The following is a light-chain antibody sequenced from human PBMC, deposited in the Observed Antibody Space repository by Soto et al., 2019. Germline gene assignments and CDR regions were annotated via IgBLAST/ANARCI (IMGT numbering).Light chain of an antibody. CDR1: SSDVGAYNF. CDR3: CSHAGTNNPFV. Sequence: QSALTQPPSASGSPGQSVTISCTGTSSDVGAYNFVSWYQQHPGKAPKLMIYDVSQRPSWVPDRFSASKSGNTASLTVSGLQAEDEADYDRCSHAGTNNPFVFGTGTKLTVL. V-gene: IGLV2-8*01. CDR2: DVS. J-gene: IGLJ1*01.